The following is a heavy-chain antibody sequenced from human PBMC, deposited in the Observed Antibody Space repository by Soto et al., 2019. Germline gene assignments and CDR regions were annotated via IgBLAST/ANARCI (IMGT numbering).Heavy chain of an antibody. CDR3: VRDREQPDAFDL. V-gene: IGHV3-74*01. CDR2: MNRDGTNI. CDR1: EFTFNVYW. J-gene: IGHJ3*01. Sequence: EVQLVESGGGLVQPGGSLRLSCAASEFTFNVYWVHWVRQAPGKGLVWVAHMNRDGTNINYADSVKGRFTISRDHAKNALYLQMNSLRVEDTAVYDCVRDREQPDAFDLWSHGTVVTVSA. D-gene: IGHD1-1*01.